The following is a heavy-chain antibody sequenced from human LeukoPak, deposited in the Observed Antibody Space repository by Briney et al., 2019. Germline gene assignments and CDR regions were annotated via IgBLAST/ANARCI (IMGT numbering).Heavy chain of an antibody. V-gene: IGHV4-39*02. CDR3: ARERNLEIAVAGTIFDY. J-gene: IGHJ4*02. CDR1: GASISSSIYY. CDR2: IYYSGST. D-gene: IGHD6-19*01. Sequence: PSETLSLTCTVSGASISSSIYYWGWIRQPPGKGLEWIGSIYYSGSTYYNPSLKSRVTISVDTSKNQLSLKLSSVTAADTAVYYCARERNLEIAVAGTIFDYWGQGTLVTVSS.